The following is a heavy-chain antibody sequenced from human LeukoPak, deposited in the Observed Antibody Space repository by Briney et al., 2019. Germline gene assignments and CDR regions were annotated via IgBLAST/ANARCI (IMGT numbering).Heavy chain of an antibody. D-gene: IGHD2-15*01. Sequence: SETLSLTCTVSGGSINSATYYWTWIRQPAGKGLEWIGRIYTSGSTNYNPSLKSRVTISVDTSKNQFSLKLSSVTAADTAVYYCARMVGGFSFDYWGQGTLVTVSS. CDR2: IYTSGST. CDR1: GGSINSATYY. CDR3: ARMVGGFSFDY. J-gene: IGHJ4*02. V-gene: IGHV4-61*02.